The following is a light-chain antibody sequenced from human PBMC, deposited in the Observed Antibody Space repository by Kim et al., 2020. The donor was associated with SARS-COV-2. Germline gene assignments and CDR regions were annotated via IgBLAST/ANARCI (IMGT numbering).Light chain of an antibody. J-gene: IGLJ1*01. CDR3: CSYAGTDPSKV. Sequence: QSALTQPRSVSGSPGQSVTISCTGTSSDVGGYNYVSWYQHHPGKAPKLMIYAVSKRPSGVPDRFSGSKSGNTASLTISGLQAEDEAEYYCCSYAGTDPSKVFGTGTKVTVL. V-gene: IGLV2-11*01. CDR2: AVS. CDR1: SSDVGGYNY.